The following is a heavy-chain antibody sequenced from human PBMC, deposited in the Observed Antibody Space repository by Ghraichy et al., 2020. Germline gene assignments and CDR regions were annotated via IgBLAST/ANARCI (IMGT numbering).Heavy chain of an antibody. D-gene: IGHD3-16*01. CDR1: GFTSTSFSSYA. Sequence: GSLRLSCATSGFTSTSFSSYAMHWVRQAPGKGLEWVAVIWYDGRNKKYEDSVKGRFTISRDNSKNTLYLQMDSLRAEDTAVYFCARGKITAYSYYVMDVWGQGTAVTVSS. CDR2: IWYDGRNK. V-gene: IGHV3-33*01. J-gene: IGHJ6*02. CDR3: ARGKITAYSYYVMDV.